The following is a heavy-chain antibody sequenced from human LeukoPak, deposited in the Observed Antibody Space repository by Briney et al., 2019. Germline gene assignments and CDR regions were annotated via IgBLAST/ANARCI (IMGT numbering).Heavy chain of an antibody. CDR2: IYTSGST. Sequence: SETLSLTCTVSGGSISGGSYYWSWLRQPAGTGLEWIGRIYTSGSTNYNPSLKSRVTISLDTSKNHFSLKLSSVTAADTAVYYCARVTTGGYYNYWGQGTLVTVSS. J-gene: IGHJ4*02. V-gene: IGHV4-61*02. CDR1: GGSISGGSYY. D-gene: IGHD3-22*01. CDR3: ARVTTGGYYNY.